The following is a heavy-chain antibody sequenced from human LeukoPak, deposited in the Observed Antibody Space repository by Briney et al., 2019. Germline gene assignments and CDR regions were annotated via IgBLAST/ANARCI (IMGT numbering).Heavy chain of an antibody. D-gene: IGHD6-6*01. CDR2: MYNSGST. CDR1: GGSISSYF. CDR3: ASIAARRFDY. V-gene: IGHV4-59*12. J-gene: IGHJ4*02. Sequence: SETLSLTCTVSGGSISSYFWSWIRQPPGKGLEWIGYMYNSGSTNYNPSLKSRVTISVDSSKNQFSLKLSSVTAADTAVYYCASIAARRFDYWGQGTLVTVSS.